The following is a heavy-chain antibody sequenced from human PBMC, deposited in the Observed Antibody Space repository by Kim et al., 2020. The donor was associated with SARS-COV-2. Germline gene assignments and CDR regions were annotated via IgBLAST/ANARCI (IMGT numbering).Heavy chain of an antibody. J-gene: IGHJ4*02. V-gene: IGHV3-23*01. Sequence: ADAVKGRFTIARDKSKNTLYLQMNSLRAEDTAVYYCAKDLPAAGTHGDYWGQGTLVTVSS. D-gene: IGHD6-13*01. CDR3: AKDLPAAGTHGDY.